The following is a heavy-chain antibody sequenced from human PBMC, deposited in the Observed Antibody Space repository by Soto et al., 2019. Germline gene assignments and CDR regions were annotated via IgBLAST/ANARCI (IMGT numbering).Heavy chain of an antibody. CDR2: IYWNDDK. V-gene: IGHV2-5*01. D-gene: IGHD3-16*01. J-gene: IGHJ4*02. CDR3: AHSPWGAVPDS. Sequence: GSGPTLVNPTQTITLTCALSGFSVSARGVGVGWIRQPPGKALEWLAIIYWNDDKLYRPSLQSRLTITKETSKNQVVLTMTNMDPVDTATFFCAHSPWGAVPDSWGQGTPVYVSS. CDR1: GFSVSARGVG.